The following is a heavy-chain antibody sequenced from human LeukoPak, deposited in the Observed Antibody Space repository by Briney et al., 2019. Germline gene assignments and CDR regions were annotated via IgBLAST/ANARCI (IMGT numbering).Heavy chain of an antibody. J-gene: IGHJ6*03. CDR3: ARAYSERYGLGYYYMDV. D-gene: IGHD1-26*01. V-gene: IGHV3-48*01. CDR2: ISSSRTT. CDR1: GFPFSSYS. Sequence: PGGSLRLSCAASGFPFSSYSMNWVRQAPGEGLEWVSYISSSRTTSYADSVKGRFTISRDNAKNSLYLQMNSLRAEDTAVYYCARAYSERYGLGYYYMDVWGKGTTVTISS.